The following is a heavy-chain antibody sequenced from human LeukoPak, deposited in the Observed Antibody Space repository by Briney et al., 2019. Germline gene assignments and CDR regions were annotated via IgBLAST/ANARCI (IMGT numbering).Heavy chain of an antibody. J-gene: IGHJ4*02. CDR1: GFTFSTYS. Sequence: GGSLRLSCAASGFTFSTYSMNWVRQAPGKGLEWVSSISSSSSYIYYADSVKGRFIISRDNAKNSLYLQMNSLRAEDTAVYYCAKEGQWLAPFDYWGQGTLVTVSS. CDR2: ISSSSSYI. CDR3: AKEGQWLAPFDY. V-gene: IGHV3-21*01. D-gene: IGHD6-19*01.